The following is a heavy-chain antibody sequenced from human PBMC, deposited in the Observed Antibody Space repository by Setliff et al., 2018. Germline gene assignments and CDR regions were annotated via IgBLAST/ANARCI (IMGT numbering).Heavy chain of an antibody. J-gene: IGHJ4*02. CDR2: IKQDGSEK. Sequence: GESLKISCAASGFTFSSYWMSWVRQAPGKGLEWEANIKQDGSEKYYVDSVKGRFSISRDNAKNSLYPQMNSLRAEDTAIYYCARDSSSSWYSPRQYYFDYWGQGTLVTVS. CDR3: ARDSSSSWYSPRQYYFDY. D-gene: IGHD6-13*01. CDR1: GFTFSSYW. V-gene: IGHV3-7*01.